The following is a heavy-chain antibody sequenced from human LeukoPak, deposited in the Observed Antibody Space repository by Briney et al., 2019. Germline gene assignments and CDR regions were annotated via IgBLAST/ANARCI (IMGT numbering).Heavy chain of an antibody. CDR2: IYSGGST. CDR3: ARLDYSSSSGRGY. J-gene: IGHJ4*02. Sequence: GGSLRLSCAVSGFTVSNNYMSWVRQAPGKGLEWVSVIYSGGSTYYADSVKGRFTISRDNSKNTLYLQMNSLRAEDTAVYYCARLDYSSSSGRGYWGQGTLVTVSS. D-gene: IGHD6-6*01. V-gene: IGHV3-66*01. CDR1: GFTVSNNY.